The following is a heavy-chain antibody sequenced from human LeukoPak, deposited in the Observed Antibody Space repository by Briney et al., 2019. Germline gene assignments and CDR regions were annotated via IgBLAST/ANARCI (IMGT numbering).Heavy chain of an antibody. CDR3: AKDPIAAAALYYYYYYMDV. CDR1: GFTFSSYA. D-gene: IGHD6-13*01. Sequence: GGSLRLSCAASGFTFSSYAMSWVRQAPGKGLEWVSAISGSGGSTYYADSVKGRFPISRDNSKNTLYLQVNSLRAEDTAVYYCAKDPIAAAALYYYYYYMDVWGKGTTVTVSS. V-gene: IGHV3-23*01. J-gene: IGHJ6*03. CDR2: ISGSGGST.